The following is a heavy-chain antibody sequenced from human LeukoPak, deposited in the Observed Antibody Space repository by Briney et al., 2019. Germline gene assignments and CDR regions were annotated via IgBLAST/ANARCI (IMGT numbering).Heavy chain of an antibody. CDR3: ARDSDSRGWLIDY. Sequence: PSETLSLTCTVSGDSISSYYWNWIRQPAGKALQWIGRIYTSGSPNYNPSLKSRVTMSVDTSKNQFSLKLTSVTAADTAVYYCARDSDSRGWLIDYWVQGTLVTVSS. D-gene: IGHD6-19*01. J-gene: IGHJ4*02. CDR2: IYTSGSP. V-gene: IGHV4-4*07. CDR1: GDSISSYY.